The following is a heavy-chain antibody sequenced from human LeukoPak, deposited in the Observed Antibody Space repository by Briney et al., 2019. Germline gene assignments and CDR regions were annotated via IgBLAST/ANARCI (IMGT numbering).Heavy chain of an antibody. CDR1: GGSISSYY. Sequence: PSETLSLTCTVSGGSISSYYWSWLRQPPGKGLEWIGYIYYSGSTNYNPSLKSRVTISVDTSKNQFSLKLSSVTAADTAVYYCARSSGSYHPLDYWGQGTLVTVSS. J-gene: IGHJ4*02. V-gene: IGHV4-59*01. CDR2: IYYSGST. D-gene: IGHD1-26*01. CDR3: ARSSGSYHPLDY.